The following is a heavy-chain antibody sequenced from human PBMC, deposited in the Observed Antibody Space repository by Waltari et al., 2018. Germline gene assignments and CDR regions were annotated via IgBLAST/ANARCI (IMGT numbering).Heavy chain of an antibody. V-gene: IGHV3-15*01. CDR1: GFPFSKAW. CDR2: IKSTVDGGTT. Sequence: EVQLVESGGGLVKPGGSLRLPCSASGFPFSKAWITWMRQAPGKGLEWVGRIKSTVDGGTTDYAAPVQGRFTISRDDSKNTLYLQMSSLRTEDTAVYYCLFVDTALIIPDVFDLWGQGTLVTVSS. D-gene: IGHD5-18*01. CDR3: LFVDTALIIPDVFDL. J-gene: IGHJ3*01.